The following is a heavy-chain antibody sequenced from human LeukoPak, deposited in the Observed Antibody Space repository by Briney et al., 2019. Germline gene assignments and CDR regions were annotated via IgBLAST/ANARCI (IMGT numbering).Heavy chain of an antibody. V-gene: IGHV3-23*01. CDR1: GFTFSSYA. CDR3: AKGRTSGSFDY. D-gene: IGHD3-3*01. CDR2: ISGSGGST. J-gene: IGHJ4*02. Sequence: GGSLRLSCAASGFTFSSYAMSWVRQAPGKGLEWVSGISGSGGSTYYADSVKGRFTISRDNSKNTLYLQMNSLRVEDTAVYYCAKGRTSGSFDYWGQGTLVTVSS.